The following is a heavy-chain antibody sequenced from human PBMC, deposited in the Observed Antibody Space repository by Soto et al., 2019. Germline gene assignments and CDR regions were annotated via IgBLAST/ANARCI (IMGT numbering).Heavy chain of an antibody. CDR3: ARDQPNPDILTGFWARSFDY. D-gene: IGHD3-9*01. V-gene: IGHV1-18*01. CDR2: ISAYNGNT. J-gene: IGHJ4*02. CDR1: GYTFTSYG. Sequence: GASVKVSCKASGYTFTSYGISWVRQAPGQGLEWMGWISAYNGNTNYAQKLQGRVTMTTDTSTSTAYMELRSLRSDDTAVYYCARDQPNPDILTGFWARSFDYWGQGTLVTVSS.